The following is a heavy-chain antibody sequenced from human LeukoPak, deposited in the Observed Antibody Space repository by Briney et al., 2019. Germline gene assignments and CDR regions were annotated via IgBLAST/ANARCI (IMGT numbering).Heavy chain of an antibody. D-gene: IGHD6-13*01. V-gene: IGHV4-31*03. Sequence: PSETLSLTCTVSGGSISSGGYYWSWIRQHPGKGLEWIGYIYYSGSTYYNPSLKSRVTISVDTSMNQFSLKLSSVTAADTAVYYCARDGGSSWSSAFDIWGQGTMVTVSS. J-gene: IGHJ3*02. CDR1: GGSISSGGYY. CDR2: IYYSGST. CDR3: ARDGGSSWSSAFDI.